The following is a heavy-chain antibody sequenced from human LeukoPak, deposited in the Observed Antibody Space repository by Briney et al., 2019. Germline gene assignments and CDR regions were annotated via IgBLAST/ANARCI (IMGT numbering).Heavy chain of an antibody. CDR1: GFTFNSYW. D-gene: IGHD3-10*01. Sequence: GGSLRLSCAASGFTFNSYWMSWVRQTPGKGLEWVANIKQDESEKYYVDSVKGRVTISRDNAKNSLYLQMNSLRAEDTAVYYCARGGAPGFYFDFWGPGTLVTVSS. CDR2: IKQDESEK. CDR3: ARGGAPGFYFDF. V-gene: IGHV3-7*01. J-gene: IGHJ4*02.